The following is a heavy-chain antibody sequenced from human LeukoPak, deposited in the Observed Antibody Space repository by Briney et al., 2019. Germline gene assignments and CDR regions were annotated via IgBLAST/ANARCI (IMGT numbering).Heavy chain of an antibody. CDR2: IYPGDSDT. CDR3: ASPRGHYASSAFDF. J-gene: IGHJ4*02. V-gene: IGHV5-51*01. CDR1: GNSFTTYW. D-gene: IGHD3-22*01. Sequence: GESLKISCKISGNSFTTYWIGWVRQMPGKGLEWMGIIYPGDSDTIYSPSFQGQVTISADRSIKTAYLQWSSLKASDTAMYYCASPRGHYASSAFDFWGQGTLVTVSS.